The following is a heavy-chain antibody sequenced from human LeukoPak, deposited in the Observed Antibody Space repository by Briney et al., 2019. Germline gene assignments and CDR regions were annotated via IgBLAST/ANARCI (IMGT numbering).Heavy chain of an antibody. CDR2: IYYSGST. Sequence: PSETPSLTCTVSGGSIRSSTDYWGWIRQPPGKELEWIGSIYYSGSTYYNPSLKSRVTISVDTSKNQFSVKLSSVTAADTAVYYCARSIRGYSSGWYYFDYWGQGTLITVSS. CDR3: ARSIRGYSSGWYYFDY. V-gene: IGHV4-39*07. J-gene: IGHJ4*02. D-gene: IGHD6-19*01. CDR1: GGSIRSSTDY.